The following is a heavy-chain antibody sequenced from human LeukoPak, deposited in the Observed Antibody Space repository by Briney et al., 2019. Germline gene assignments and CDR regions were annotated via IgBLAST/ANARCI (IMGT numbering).Heavy chain of an antibody. J-gene: IGHJ4*02. V-gene: IGHV3-23*01. CDR2: ISGSGGST. D-gene: IGHD1-20*01. Sequence: GGSLRLSCAASGFTFSSYAMSWVRQAPGKGLERVSAISGSGGSTYYADSVKGRFTISRDNSKNTLYLQMNSLRTEDTAVYYCAKDSWLTGTTSSYFDYWGQGTLVTVSS. CDR3: AKDSWLTGTTSSYFDY. CDR1: GFTFSSYA.